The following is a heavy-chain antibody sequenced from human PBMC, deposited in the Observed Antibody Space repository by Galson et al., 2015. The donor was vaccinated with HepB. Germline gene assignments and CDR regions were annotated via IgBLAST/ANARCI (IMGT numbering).Heavy chain of an antibody. CDR2: ISYDGSNK. CDR1: GFTFSSYG. V-gene: IGHV3-30*18. CDR3: AKDDRDGFGFWSGYPHYYYGMDV. D-gene: IGHD3-3*01. Sequence: SLRLSCAASGFTFSSYGMHWVRQAPGKGLEWVAVISYDGSNKYYADSVKGRFTISRDNSKNTLYLQMNSLRAEDTAVYYCAKDDRDGFGFWSGYPHYYYGMDVWGQGTTVTVSS. J-gene: IGHJ6*02.